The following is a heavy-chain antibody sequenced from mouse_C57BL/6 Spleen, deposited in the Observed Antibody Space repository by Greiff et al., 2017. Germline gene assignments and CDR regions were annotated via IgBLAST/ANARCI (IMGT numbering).Heavy chain of an antibody. CDR2: IYPGDGDT. D-gene: IGHD1-1*01. Sequence: QVQLKESGPELVKPGASVKISCKASGYAFSSSWMNWVKQRPGKGLEWLGRIYPGDGDTNDNGKFKGKATLTADKSSSTAYMQLSSLTSEDSAVYFCARWTTVVEVDYWGQGTTLTVSS. J-gene: IGHJ2*01. CDR1: GYAFSSSW. V-gene: IGHV1-82*01. CDR3: ARWTTVVEVDY.